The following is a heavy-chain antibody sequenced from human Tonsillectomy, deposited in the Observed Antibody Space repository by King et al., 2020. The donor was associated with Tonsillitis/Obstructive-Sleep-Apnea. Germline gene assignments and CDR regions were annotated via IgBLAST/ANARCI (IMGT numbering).Heavy chain of an antibody. Sequence: VQLVESGGGLVQPGGSLRLSCAVSGFTFSSYWMYWVRHVPGKGLVWVSRINSDGSNTGYADSVKGRFTISRDNAKNTLYLQMNSLGAEDTAVYYCSPVYLPFDIGGQGTMVTVSS. V-gene: IGHV3-74*02. D-gene: IGHD1-14*01. J-gene: IGHJ3*02. CDR2: INSDGSNT. CDR3: SPVYLPFDI. CDR1: GFTFSSYW.